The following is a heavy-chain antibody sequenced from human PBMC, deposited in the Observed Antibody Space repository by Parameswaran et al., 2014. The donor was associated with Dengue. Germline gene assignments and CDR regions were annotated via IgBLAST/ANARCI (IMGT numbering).Heavy chain of an antibody. J-gene: IGHJ6*02. D-gene: IGHD6-6*01. CDR3: AKVWDSSSSHYYYYGMDV. Sequence: QAGGSLRLSCAASGFTFSSYGMHWVRQAPGKGLEWVALISYDGSNKYYADSVKGRFTISRDNSKNTLYLQMNSLRAEDTAVYYCAKVWDSSSSHYYYYGMDVWGQGTTVTVSS. CDR1: GFTFSSYG. CDR2: ISYDGSNK. V-gene: IGHV3-30*18.